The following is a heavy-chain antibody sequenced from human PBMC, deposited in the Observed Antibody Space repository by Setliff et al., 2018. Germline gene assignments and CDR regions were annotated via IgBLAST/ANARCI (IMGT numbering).Heavy chain of an antibody. V-gene: IGHV2-5*02. Sequence: SGPTLVNPTQTLTLTCTFSGFSLTTSGVGVGWVRQPPGKALEWLAIIFWDDDKRYSPSLKNRLTITKDSLKRQVVLTMTNVDPVDTAAYYCVHRPGYCFTTTCWNFDYWGQGARVTVSS. CDR2: IFWDDDK. CDR3: VHRPGYCFTTTCWNFDY. J-gene: IGHJ4*02. D-gene: IGHD2-2*01. CDR1: GFSLTTSGVG.